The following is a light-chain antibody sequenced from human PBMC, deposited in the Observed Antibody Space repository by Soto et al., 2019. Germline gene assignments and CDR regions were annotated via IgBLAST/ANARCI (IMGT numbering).Light chain of an antibody. CDR3: HQCGASPRT. J-gene: IGKJ1*01. CDR2: DAS. CDR1: QSVSSNY. Sequence: EIVLTQSPGTLSLSPGERATLSCRASQSVSSNYLAWYQQKPGQAPRLLMSDASTRATGIPDRFSGSGSGTDFTLTISRLEPEDFAVYYCHQCGASPRTFGQGTKVEIK. V-gene: IGKV3-20*01.